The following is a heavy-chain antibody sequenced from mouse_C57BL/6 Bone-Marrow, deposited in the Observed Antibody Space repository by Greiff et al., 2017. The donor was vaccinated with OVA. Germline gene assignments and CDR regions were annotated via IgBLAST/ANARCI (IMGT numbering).Heavy chain of an antibody. V-gene: IGHV2-2*01. CDR3: ARNHYGSTYYAMDY. D-gene: IGHD1-1*01. CDR2: IWSGGST. J-gene: IGHJ4*01. Sequence: VHLVESGPGLVQPSQSLSITCTVSGFSLTSYGVHWVRQSPGKGLEWLGVIWSGGSTDYNAAFISRLSLSKDNSKSQVFFKMNSLQADDTAIYYCARNHYGSTYYAMDYWGQGTSVTVSS. CDR1: GFSLTSYG.